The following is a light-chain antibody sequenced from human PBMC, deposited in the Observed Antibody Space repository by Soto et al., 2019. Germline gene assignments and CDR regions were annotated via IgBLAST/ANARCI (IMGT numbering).Light chain of an antibody. V-gene: IGLV1-40*01. Sequence: QSALTQPPSVSGAPGQGVTISCTGSSFNIGANYDVHWYQHLPGTGPKLLIYANSFRPSGVPDRVSASKSGSSASLAITGLQAEDEAHYYCQSYDARLSAYVFGTGTKVTVL. CDR1: SFNIGANYD. CDR3: QSYDARLSAYV. J-gene: IGLJ1*01. CDR2: ANS.